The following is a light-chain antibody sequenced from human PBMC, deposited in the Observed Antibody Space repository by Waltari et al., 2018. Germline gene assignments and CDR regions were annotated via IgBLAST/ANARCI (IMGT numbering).Light chain of an antibody. CDR3: QQYYSTPYA. CDR1: QSVLYSSNNKNF. J-gene: IGKJ2*01. V-gene: IGKV4-1*01. CDR2: WAS. Sequence: DIVMTQSPDSLAVSLGERATINCNSSQSVLYSSNNKNFLVWYQQKPGQPPKLLIYWASTRESGVPDRFSGSGSGTDFTLTISSLQAEDVAVYYCQQYYSTPYAFGQGTKLEIK.